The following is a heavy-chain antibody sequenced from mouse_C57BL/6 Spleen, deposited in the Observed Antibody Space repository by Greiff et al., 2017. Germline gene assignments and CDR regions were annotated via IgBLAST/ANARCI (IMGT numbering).Heavy chain of an antibody. V-gene: IGHV14-3*01. Sequence: EVQLQQSVAELVRPGASVKLSCTASGFNIQTTYMHWVKQRPEQGLEWIGRIDPANGNTKYAPKFQGKATITADTSSNTAYLQLSSLTSEDTAIYYCGRWGAYWGQGTLVTVSA. CDR3: GRWGAY. J-gene: IGHJ3*01. CDR2: IDPANGNT. CDR1: GFNIQTTY.